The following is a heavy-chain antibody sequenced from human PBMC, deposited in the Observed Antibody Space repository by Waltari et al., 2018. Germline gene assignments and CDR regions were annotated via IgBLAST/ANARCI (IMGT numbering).Heavy chain of an antibody. V-gene: IGHV4-38-2*02. D-gene: IGHD3-10*01. J-gene: IGHJ2*01. CDR1: GYSISSGYY. CDR2: IYHSGST. Sequence: QVQLQESGPGLVKPSETLSLTCAVSGYSISSGYYWGWIRQPPGKGLDWIGSIYHSGSTYYNPSLKSRVTISVDTSKNQFSLKLSSVTAADTAVYYCARDHGFGAYWYFDLWGRGTLVTVSS. CDR3: ARDHGFGAYWYFDL.